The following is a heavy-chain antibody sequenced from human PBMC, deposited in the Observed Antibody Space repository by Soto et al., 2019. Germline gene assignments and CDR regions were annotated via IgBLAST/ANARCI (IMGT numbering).Heavy chain of an antibody. Sequence: ASVKVSCQASGYTFTSYGISWVRQAPGQGHEWMGWISSYNGNTNYAQKLQGRVTMTTDTSTSTAYMELRSLRSDDTAVYYCARGDDYGDYGGYYYYMDVWGKGTTVTVSS. J-gene: IGHJ6*03. D-gene: IGHD4-17*01. CDR2: ISSYNGNT. V-gene: IGHV1-18*01. CDR3: ARGDDYGDYGGYYYYMDV. CDR1: GYTFTSYG.